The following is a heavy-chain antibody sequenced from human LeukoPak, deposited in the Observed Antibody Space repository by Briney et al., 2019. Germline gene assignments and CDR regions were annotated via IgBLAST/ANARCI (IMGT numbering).Heavy chain of an antibody. CDR3: ATFLAIVTARDSLYFQH. J-gene: IGHJ1*01. V-gene: IGHV3-23*01. CDR2: VSGSGGVT. Sequence: GGSLRLSCVASGFTFSNYAMSWVRQAPGKGLEWVSGVSGSGGVTYHADSVKGRFTISRDNSKNTLHLQMNSLRAEDTAVYYCATFLAIVTARDSLYFQHWGQGTLVTVSS. D-gene: IGHD3-3*02. CDR1: GFTFSNYA.